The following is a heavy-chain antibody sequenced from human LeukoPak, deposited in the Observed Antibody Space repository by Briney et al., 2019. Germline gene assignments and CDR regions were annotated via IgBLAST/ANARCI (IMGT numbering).Heavy chain of an antibody. V-gene: IGHV3-21*01. D-gene: IGHD6-6*01. CDR1: GFIFSSYN. CDR2: ISSSSSYI. J-gene: IGHJ4*02. Sequence: GGSLRLSCAASGFIFSSYNMNWVRQAPGKGLEWVSSISSSSSYIYYADSVKGRFTISGDNAKNSLHLQMNSLRVEDTAVYYCARAASIAAPPDHWGQGTLVTVSS. CDR3: ARAASIAAPPDH.